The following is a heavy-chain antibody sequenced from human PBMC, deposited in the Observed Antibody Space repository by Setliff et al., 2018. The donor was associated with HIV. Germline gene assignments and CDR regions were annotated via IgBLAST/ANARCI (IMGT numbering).Heavy chain of an antibody. CDR1: GGTFENYA. Sequence: WASVKVSCKASGGTFENYAISWVRQAPGQGLEWMGKIIPIFDTTIYAEKFQGRITISADKSTATAYLGLNSLRSEDSAIYYCARLIPSAYFGPRQDAFDVWGQGARVTVSS. V-gene: IGHV1-69*06. CDR3: ARLIPSAYFGPRQDAFDV. D-gene: IGHD2-21*01. CDR2: IIPIFDTT. J-gene: IGHJ3*01.